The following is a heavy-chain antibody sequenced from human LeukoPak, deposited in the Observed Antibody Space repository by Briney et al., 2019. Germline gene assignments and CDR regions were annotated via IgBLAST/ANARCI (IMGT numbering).Heavy chain of an antibody. J-gene: IGHJ3*02. Sequence: PGGSPRLSCAASGFTFSSYAMHWGRQAPGKGLEWVAVISYDGTIKYYAESVKGRFTISRDNSKNTLYLQLSSLSAEDTAVYYCARPRESGGLYAPLDIWGQGTKVTVSS. D-gene: IGHD6-19*01. V-gene: IGHV3-30-3*01. CDR1: GFTFSSYA. CDR2: ISYDGTIK. CDR3: ARPRESGGLYAPLDI.